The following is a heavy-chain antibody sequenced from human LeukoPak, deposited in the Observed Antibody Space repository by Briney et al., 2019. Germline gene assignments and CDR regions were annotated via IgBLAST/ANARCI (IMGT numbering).Heavy chain of an antibody. Sequence: ASVKVSCKASGGTFSSYAISWVRQAPGQGLEWMGGTIPIFGTANYAQKFQGRVTITTDESTSTAYMELSSLRSEDTAVYYCARESCTNGVCYVWFDPWGQGTLVTVSS. D-gene: IGHD2-8*01. CDR2: TIPIFGTA. J-gene: IGHJ5*02. CDR1: GGTFSSYA. V-gene: IGHV1-69*05. CDR3: ARESCTNGVCYVWFDP.